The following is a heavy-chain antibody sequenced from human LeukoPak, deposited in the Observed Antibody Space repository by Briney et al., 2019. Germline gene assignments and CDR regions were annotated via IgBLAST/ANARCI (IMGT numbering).Heavy chain of an antibody. D-gene: IGHD3-22*01. Sequence: GGSLRLSCAASGFTFSSYAMHWVRQAPGKGLEWVAVISYDGSNKYYADFVKGRFTISRDNSKNTLYLQMNSLRAEDTAVYHCVREVHYYYESSGYLDYWGQGTLVTVSS. CDR3: VREVHYYYESSGYLDY. CDR2: ISYDGSNK. J-gene: IGHJ4*02. V-gene: IGHV3-30-3*01. CDR1: GFTFSSYA.